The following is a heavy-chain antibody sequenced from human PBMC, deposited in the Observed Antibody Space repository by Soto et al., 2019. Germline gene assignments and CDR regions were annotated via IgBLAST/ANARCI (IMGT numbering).Heavy chain of an antibody. CDR2: ISYDGSNK. D-gene: IGHD6-13*01. V-gene: IGHV3-30-3*01. Sequence: QVQLVESGGGVVQPGTSLRLSCAASGFTFSSYAMHWVRQAPGKGLEWVAVISYDGSNKYYVDSVKGRFTISRDNSKNTRFLQMNSLRAEDTAVYYCASAYSSSWHNFNYWGQGTLVTVSS. CDR1: GFTFSSYA. J-gene: IGHJ4*02. CDR3: ASAYSSSWHNFNY.